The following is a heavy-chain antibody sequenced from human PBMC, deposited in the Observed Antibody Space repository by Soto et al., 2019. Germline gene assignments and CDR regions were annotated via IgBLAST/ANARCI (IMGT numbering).Heavy chain of an antibody. V-gene: IGHV1-46*01. CDR2: ITPSGGST. J-gene: IGHJ6*02. Sequence: ASVQVSCTASGYTFPSYYMHWVRQAPGPGLEWLGIITPSGGSTSYAQKFQGRVTMTMDTSASTVYMELSSLRSEDTAVYYCERNPPYDFWSGYPAHYYYGMDVWGQGTTVTVSS. D-gene: IGHD3-3*01. CDR1: GYTFPSYY. CDR3: ERNPPYDFWSGYPAHYYYGMDV.